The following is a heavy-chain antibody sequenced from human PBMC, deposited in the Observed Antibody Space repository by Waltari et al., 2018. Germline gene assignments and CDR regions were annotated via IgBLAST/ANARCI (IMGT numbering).Heavy chain of an antibody. Sequence: QLVQSGAEVIKAGESLKISCKGSGYKLNTYWVAWVRQMPGKGLEWMGIIYPSDSDTRYSPSFQGQVTISADKSINTVYLQWSSLEASDTATYYCARGSRDDWFDPWGQGTLVTVSS. D-gene: IGHD3-10*01. J-gene: IGHJ5*02. V-gene: IGHV5-51*03. CDR1: GYKLNTYW. CDR3: ARGSRDDWFDP. CDR2: IYPSDSDT.